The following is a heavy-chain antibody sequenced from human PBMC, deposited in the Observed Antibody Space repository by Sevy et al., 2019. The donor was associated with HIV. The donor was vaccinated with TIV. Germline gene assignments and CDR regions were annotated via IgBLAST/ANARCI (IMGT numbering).Heavy chain of an antibody. CDR2: LSYDGSTQ. D-gene: IGHD6-19*01. V-gene: IGHV3-30*04. Sequence: GGSLRLSCAASGFSVSSHAMHWVRQAPGKGLEWVALLSYDGSTQYYADSVKGRFSISRDNSKNILYLQMNSLRPADTALYYCTRDADYSVGWYPSNYWGQGTLVTVSS. CDR3: TRDADYSVGWYPSNY. J-gene: IGHJ4*02. CDR1: GFSVSSHA.